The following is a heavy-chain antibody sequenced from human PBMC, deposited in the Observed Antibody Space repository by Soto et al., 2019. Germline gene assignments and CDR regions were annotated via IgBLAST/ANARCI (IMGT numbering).Heavy chain of an antibody. D-gene: IGHD6-6*01. Sequence: ASVKVSCKASGYTFTSYYMHWVRQAPGQGLEWMAIINPSGGSTNYAQKFQGRVTMTSDTSTSTVFMELSSLRSEDTAVYYCARGGSSSSQSAYHYGMDVWGQGTTVTVSS. J-gene: IGHJ6*02. CDR1: GYTFTSYY. CDR3: ARGGSSSSQSAYHYGMDV. CDR2: INPSGGST. V-gene: IGHV1-46*01.